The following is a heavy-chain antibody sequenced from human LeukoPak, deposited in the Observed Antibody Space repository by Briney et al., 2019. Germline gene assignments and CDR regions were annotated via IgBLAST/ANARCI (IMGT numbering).Heavy chain of an antibody. J-gene: IGHJ4*02. CDR3: SRGRAYFD. Sequence: PSETLSLTCAVYSGSFSGYYWSWIRQPPGKGLEWIGEINHSGSTNYNPSLKSRVTISQDTSKNQFSLRLRSVTAADTAVYYCSRGRAYFDWGQGTLVTVSS. CDR2: INHSGST. D-gene: IGHD3-9*01. V-gene: IGHV4-34*01. CDR1: SGSFSGYY.